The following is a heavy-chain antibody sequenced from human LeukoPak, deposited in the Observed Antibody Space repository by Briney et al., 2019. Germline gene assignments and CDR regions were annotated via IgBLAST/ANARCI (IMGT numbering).Heavy chain of an antibody. CDR1: GFTFSSYG. CDR2: ISHDGSNK. V-gene: IGHV3-30*03. D-gene: IGHD2-2*01. J-gene: IGHJ6*03. CDR3: ARGIVVVPAATLYSYYYIDV. Sequence: PGGSLRLSCAASGFTFSSYGMHWVRQAPGKGLEWVAVISHDGSNKYYADSVRGRFTISRDNSKNTLYLQMNNLRAEDTAVYYCARGIVVVPAATLYSYYYIDVWGKGTTVTISS.